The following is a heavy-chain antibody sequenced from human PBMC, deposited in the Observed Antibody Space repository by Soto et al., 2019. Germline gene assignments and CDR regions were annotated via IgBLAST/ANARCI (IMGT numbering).Heavy chain of an antibody. CDR3: ARDPYGGNSPRYYYYGMDV. CDR2: ISSSSSYI. D-gene: IGHD2-21*02. V-gene: IGHV3-21*01. J-gene: IGHJ6*02. Sequence: KPGGSLRLSCAASGFTFSSYSMNWVRQAPGKGLEWVSSISSSSSYIYYADSVKGRFTISRDNAKNSLYLQMNSLRAEDTAVYYCARDPYGGNSPRYYYYGMDVWGQGTTVTVSS. CDR1: GFTFSSYS.